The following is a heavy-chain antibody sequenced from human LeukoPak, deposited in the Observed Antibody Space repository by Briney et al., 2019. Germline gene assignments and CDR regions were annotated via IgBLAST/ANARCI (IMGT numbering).Heavy chain of an antibody. CDR2: INPNSGGT. D-gene: IGHD3-10*01. Sequence: ASVKVSCKASGYTFTNYDVNWVRQASGQGLEWMGWINPNSGGTNYAQKFQGWVTMTRDTSISTAYMELSSLRSEDTAVYYCARGLLWFGELYDYWGQGTLVTVSS. CDR1: GYTFTNYD. J-gene: IGHJ4*02. V-gene: IGHV1-2*04. CDR3: ARGLLWFGELYDY.